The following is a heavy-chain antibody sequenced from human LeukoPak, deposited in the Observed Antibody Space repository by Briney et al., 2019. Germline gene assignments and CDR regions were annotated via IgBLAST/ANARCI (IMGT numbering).Heavy chain of an antibody. Sequence: ASVKVSCKASGYTFTGYYMHWVRQAPGQGLEWMGRINPNSGGTNYAQKFQGRVTMTRDTSISTAYMELSRLRSDDTAVYYCARDSGSYSSENWFDPWGQGILVTVSS. CDR3: ARDSGSYSSENWFDP. V-gene: IGHV1-2*06. J-gene: IGHJ5*02. CDR2: INPNSGGT. CDR1: GYTFTGYY. D-gene: IGHD1-26*01.